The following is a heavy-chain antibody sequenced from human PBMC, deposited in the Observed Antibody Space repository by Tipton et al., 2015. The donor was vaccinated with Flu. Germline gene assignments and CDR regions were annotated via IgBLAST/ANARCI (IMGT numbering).Heavy chain of an antibody. CDR2: IGSAGVT. D-gene: IGHD6-13*01. CDR3: ARGPLPDSNWYNGMDV. V-gene: IGHV3-13*01. CDR1: GFTFSSYD. J-gene: IGHJ6*02. Sequence: SLRLSCAASGFTFSSYDIHWVRQGTGKGLEWVSAIGSAGVTYYLDSVKGRFTISRDNAKNSLYLQMNSLRVGDTAVYYCARGPLPDSNWYNGMDVWGQGTTVTVSS.